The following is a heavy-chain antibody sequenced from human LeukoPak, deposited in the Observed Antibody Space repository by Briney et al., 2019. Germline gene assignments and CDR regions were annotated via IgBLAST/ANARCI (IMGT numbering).Heavy chain of an antibody. CDR1: GFTFSSYG. CDR3: ARTKYYYDNWFDP. V-gene: IGHV3-30*02. Sequence: GGSLRLSCAASGFTFSSYGMYWVRQAPGKGLEWVAFIRYDGSNKYYADSVKGRFTISRDNSKNTLYLQMNSLRAEDTAVYYCARTKYYYDNWFDPWGQGTLVTVSS. CDR2: IRYDGSNK. J-gene: IGHJ5*02. D-gene: IGHD3-22*01.